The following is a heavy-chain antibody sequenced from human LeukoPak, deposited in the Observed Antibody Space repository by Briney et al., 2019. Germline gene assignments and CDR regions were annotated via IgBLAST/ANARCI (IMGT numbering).Heavy chain of an antibody. CDR3: AKEGVEMGAYSCDY. Sequence: GGSLRLPCAASGFTFSSYAMSWVRQAPGKGLEWVSAISGSGGSTYYADSVKGRFTISRDNSKNTLYLQMNSLRAEDTAVYYCAKEGVEMGAYSCDYWGQGTLVTVSS. J-gene: IGHJ4*02. V-gene: IGHV3-23*01. CDR1: GFTFSSYA. D-gene: IGHD1-26*01. CDR2: ISGSGGST.